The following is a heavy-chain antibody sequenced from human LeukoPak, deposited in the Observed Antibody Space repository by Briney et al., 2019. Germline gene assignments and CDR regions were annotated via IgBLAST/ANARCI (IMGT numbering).Heavy chain of an antibody. CDR3: ARSILCGGDCFNFDY. J-gene: IGHJ4*02. CDR1: GGTFSSYA. D-gene: IGHD2-21*02. Sequence: SVKVSRKASGGTFSSYAISWVRQAPGQGLEWMGRIIPIFGIANYAQKFQGGVTITADKSTSTAYMELNSLRSEDTAVYYCARSILCGGDCFNFDYWGQGTLVTVSS. V-gene: IGHV1-69*04. CDR2: IIPIFGIA.